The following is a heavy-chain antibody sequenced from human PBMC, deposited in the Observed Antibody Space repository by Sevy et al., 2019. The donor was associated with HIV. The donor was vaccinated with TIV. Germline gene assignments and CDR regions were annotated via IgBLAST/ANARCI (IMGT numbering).Heavy chain of an antibody. J-gene: IGHJ6*02. V-gene: IGHV3-30*18. CDR3: AKDAYYDILTGFWLAAPRSHGMDV. CDR1: GFTFSSYG. CDR2: ISYDGSNK. D-gene: IGHD3-9*01. Sequence: GGSLRLSCAASGFTFSSYGMHWVRQAPGKGLEWVAVISYDGSNKYYADSVKGRFTISRDNPKNTLYLQMNSLRAEDTAVYYCAKDAYYDILTGFWLAAPRSHGMDVWGQGTTVTVSS.